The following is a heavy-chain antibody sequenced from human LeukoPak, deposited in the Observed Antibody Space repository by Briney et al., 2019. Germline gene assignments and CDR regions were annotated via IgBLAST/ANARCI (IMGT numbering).Heavy chain of an antibody. CDR3: ARLGPPPTASNY. D-gene: IGHD6-6*01. V-gene: IGHV4-39*07. Sequence: PSETLSLTCTVSGGSISSSSYYWGWIRQPPGKGLEWIGSIYYSGSTYYNPPLKSRVTISVDTSKNQFSLKLSSVTAADTAVYYCARLGPPPTASNYWGQGTLVTVPS. CDR2: IYYSGST. J-gene: IGHJ4*02. CDR1: GGSISSSSYY.